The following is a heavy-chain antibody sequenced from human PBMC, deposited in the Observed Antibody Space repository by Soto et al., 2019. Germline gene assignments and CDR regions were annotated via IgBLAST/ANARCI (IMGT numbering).Heavy chain of an antibody. V-gene: IGHV4-31*03. CDR1: GGSISSGGYY. CDR2: IYYSGST. CDR3: ARESTGDWRENWFDP. Sequence: SETLSLTCTVSGGSISSGGYYWSWIRQHPGKGLEWIGYIYYSGSTYYNPSLKSRVTISVDTSKNQFSLKLSSVTAADTAVYYCARESTGDWRENWFDPWGQGTLVTVSS. D-gene: IGHD7-27*01. J-gene: IGHJ5*02.